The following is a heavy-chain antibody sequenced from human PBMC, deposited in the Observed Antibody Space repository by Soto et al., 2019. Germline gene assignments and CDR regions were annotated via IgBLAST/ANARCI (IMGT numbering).Heavy chain of an antibody. J-gene: IGHJ4*02. CDR3: ARVRTLSYYYDGSGPGDDFDY. CDR2: IYYSGST. D-gene: IGHD3-22*01. CDR1: GGSISSGDYY. Sequence: SETLSLTCTVSGGSISSGDYYWSWIRQPPGKGLEWIGYIYYSGSTYYNPSLKSRVTISVDTSKNQFSLKLSSVTAADTAVYYCARVRTLSYYYDGSGPGDDFDYWGQGTLVTVSS. V-gene: IGHV4-30-4*01.